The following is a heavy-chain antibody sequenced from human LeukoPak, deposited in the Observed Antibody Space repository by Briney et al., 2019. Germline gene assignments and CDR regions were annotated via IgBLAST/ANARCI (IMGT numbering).Heavy chain of an antibody. D-gene: IGHD1-20*01. CDR2: ISGSGDNT. V-gene: IGHV3-23*01. CDR1: GFTFSSYA. J-gene: IGHJ4*02. CDR3: AKRVTGTTRYSDS. Sequence: TGGSLRLSCAASGFTFSSYAMEWVRQAPGKGLEWVSYISGSGDNTYYADSVKGRFTISRDNSKNTLSLQMNSLRAEDTAVYYCAKRVTGTTRYSDSWSQGTLVTVSS.